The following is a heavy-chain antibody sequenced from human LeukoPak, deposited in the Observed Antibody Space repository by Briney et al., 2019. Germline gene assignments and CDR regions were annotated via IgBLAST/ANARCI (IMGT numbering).Heavy chain of an antibody. D-gene: IGHD3-16*01. CDR3: AKRVGGVNNFDY. J-gene: IGHJ4*02. CDR2: ISVSGGLT. V-gene: IGHV3-23*01. Sequence: GGSLRLSCAASGFSFSSYAMDWVRQAPGKGLEWVSSISVSGGLTYYADSLEGRFTISRDNSNNTLYLQMNSLRAEDTAVYYCAKRVGGVNNFDYWGQGTLVTVSS. CDR1: GFSFSSYA.